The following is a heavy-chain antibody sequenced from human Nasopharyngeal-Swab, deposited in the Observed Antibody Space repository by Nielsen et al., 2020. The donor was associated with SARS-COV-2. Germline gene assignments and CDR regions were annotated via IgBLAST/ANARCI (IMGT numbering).Heavy chain of an antibody. Sequence: ASVKVSCKTSGYTFTDYYMHWLRQVPGQGLEWVGCINPDSGDTKYAQKFQGRVTVTRDTSRSTAYIELSRLRSDDTAVYYCARDYYDNYDSDYWGQGTLVTVSS. CDR3: ARDYYDNYDSDY. D-gene: IGHD3-22*01. V-gene: IGHV1-2*02. J-gene: IGHJ4*02. CDR1: GYTFTDYY. CDR2: INPDSGDT.